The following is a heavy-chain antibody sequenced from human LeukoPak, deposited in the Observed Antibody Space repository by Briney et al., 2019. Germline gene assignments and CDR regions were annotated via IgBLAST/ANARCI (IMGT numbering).Heavy chain of an antibody. V-gene: IGHV3-7*01. Sequence: GGSLRLSCAASGFTFTTYWMTWVRQAPGKGLEWVANIKQDGSDTYYVDSVKGRFTVSRDNAQNSLFLQMNNLRVDDTAVYYCGRGGYTSSWYWVDWGQGTQVTVSS. CDR1: GFTFTTYW. CDR3: GRGGYTSSWYWVD. CDR2: IKQDGSDT. D-gene: IGHD2-2*01. J-gene: IGHJ4*02.